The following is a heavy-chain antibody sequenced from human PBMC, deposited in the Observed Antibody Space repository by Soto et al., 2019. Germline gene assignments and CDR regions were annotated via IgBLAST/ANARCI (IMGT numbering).Heavy chain of an antibody. CDR3: AKVLAYSSGWLGNYCDY. D-gene: IGHD6-25*01. CDR1: GFTFSSYA. V-gene: IGHV3-23*01. Sequence: GGSLRLSCAASGFTFSSYAMSWVRQAPGKGLEWVSAISGSGGSTYYADSVKGRFTISRDNSKNTLYLQMNSLRAEDTAVYYCAKVLAYSSGWLGNYCDYWGQGGLVSVAS. J-gene: IGHJ4*02. CDR2: ISGSGGST.